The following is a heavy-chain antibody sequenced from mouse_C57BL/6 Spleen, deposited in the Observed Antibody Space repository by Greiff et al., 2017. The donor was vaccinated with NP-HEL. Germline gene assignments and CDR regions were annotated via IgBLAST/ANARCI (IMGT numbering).Heavy chain of an antibody. CDR3: APYDYDPWFAY. CDR2: IYPRSGNN. CDR1: SYTFTSYG. Sequence: VQLQESGAELARPGASVKLSCKASSYTFTSYGINWVKQRTGQGLEWIGEIYPRSGNNYYNEKFKGKATLTADKSSSTAYMELRSLTSEDSAVYFCAPYDYDPWFAYWGQGTLVTVSA. D-gene: IGHD2-4*01. V-gene: IGHV1-81*01. J-gene: IGHJ3*01.